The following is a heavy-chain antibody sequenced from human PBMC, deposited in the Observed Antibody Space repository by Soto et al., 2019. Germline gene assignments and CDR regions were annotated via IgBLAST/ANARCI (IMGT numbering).Heavy chain of an antibody. J-gene: IGHJ4*02. CDR1: GFSLNSSGVG. V-gene: IGHV2-5*01. D-gene: IGHD6-6*01. Sequence: SGPTLVNPTETLTLTCSLSGFSLNSSGVGVGWVRQPPGKALEWLALIYWTGNERTSPSLQSRLTITKDMSKNQVVLTMTNMDPVDTATYYCVHTGFSSDDIMTTLHEGLFDYWAPGTLVTVS. CDR2: IYWTGNE. CDR3: VHTGFSSDDIMTTLHEGLFDY.